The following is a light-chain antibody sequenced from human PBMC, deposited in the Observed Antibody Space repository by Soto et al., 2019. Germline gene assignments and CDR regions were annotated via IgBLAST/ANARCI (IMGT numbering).Light chain of an antibody. V-gene: IGKV1-39*01. J-gene: IGKJ2*01. CDR1: QSINTF. CDR3: QQGYITPYT. CDR2: AAA. Sequence: DIQMTQSPSSLSVSVGDRVTITCRASQSINTFSKWYQQKPGKAPKLLIYAAASLKDGVPSRVSGSGSGTDYTLTISRLQPEDLATYYCQQGYITPYTFGQGTKLQIK.